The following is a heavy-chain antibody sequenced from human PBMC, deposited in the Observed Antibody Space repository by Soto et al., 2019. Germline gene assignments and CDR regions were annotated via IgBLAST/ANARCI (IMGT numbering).Heavy chain of an antibody. V-gene: IGHV4-4*02. D-gene: IGHD4-17*01. CDR3: ARAAPDSGGNVFDC. Sequence: ASETLCLTCAVSGGSIIISNWWSWFLHPPGKGLEWIGEIYHSGSTNYNPSLKSRVTISVDKSKNQFSLKLSSVTAADTAVYYCARAAPDSGGNVFDCWGQGTLVTVSS. CDR1: GGSIIISNW. J-gene: IGHJ4*02. CDR2: IYHSGST.